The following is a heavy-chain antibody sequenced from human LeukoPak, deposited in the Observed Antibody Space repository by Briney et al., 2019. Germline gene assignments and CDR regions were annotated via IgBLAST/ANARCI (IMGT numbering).Heavy chain of an antibody. Sequence: GGSLRLSCAASGFTFSSYWMSWVRQAPGKGLEWVANIEQDGSEKYYVDSVKGRFTISRDNAKSSLYLRMNSLRAEDTAVYYCARRQLALYYYYYYMDVWGKGTTVTVSS. D-gene: IGHD6-6*01. J-gene: IGHJ6*03. V-gene: IGHV3-7*01. CDR3: ARRQLALYYYYYYMDV. CDR1: GFTFSSYW. CDR2: IEQDGSEK.